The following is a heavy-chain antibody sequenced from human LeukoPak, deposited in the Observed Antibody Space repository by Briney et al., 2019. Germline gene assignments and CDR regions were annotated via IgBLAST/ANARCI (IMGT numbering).Heavy chain of an antibody. CDR2: INPNGGST. J-gene: IGHJ3*02. CDR1: GYTFTSYY. V-gene: IGHV1-46*01. CDR3: ARDQQLDNKGDAFDI. Sequence: ASVKVSCKASGYTFTSYYMHWVRQAPGQGLEWMGIINPNGGSTSYAQKFQGRVTMTRDTSTSTVYMDLSSLRSEDTAVCYCARDQQLDNKGDAFDIWGQGTMVTVSS. D-gene: IGHD6-13*01.